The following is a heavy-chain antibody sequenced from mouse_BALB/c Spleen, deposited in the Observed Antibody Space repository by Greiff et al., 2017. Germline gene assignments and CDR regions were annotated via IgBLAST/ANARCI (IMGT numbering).Heavy chain of an antibody. CDR3: ARGMMVTPYAMDY. V-gene: IGHV5-9-4*01. CDR1: GFTFSSYA. Sequence: EVKLVESGGGLVKPGGSLKLSCAASGFTFSSYAMSWVRQSPEKRLAWVAEISSGGSYTYYPDTVTGRFTISRDNAKNTLYLEMSSLRSEDTAMYYCARGMMVTPYAMDYWGQGTSVTVSS. CDR2: ISSGGSYT. D-gene: IGHD2-3*01. J-gene: IGHJ4*01.